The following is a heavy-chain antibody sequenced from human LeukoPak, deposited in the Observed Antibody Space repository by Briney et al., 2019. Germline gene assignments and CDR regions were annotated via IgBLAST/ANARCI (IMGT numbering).Heavy chain of an antibody. CDR3: APYYYGSGSSDY. CDR2: ISGGGDIT. D-gene: IGHD3-10*01. V-gene: IGHV3-23*01. J-gene: IGHJ4*02. Sequence: GGSLRLSCAASGLTFSNYAMSWVRQAPGKGLEWVSTISGGGDITFYADSVKGRFTISRGNSRNALFLQMHSLRVDDTAVYYCAPYYYGSGSSDYWGQGTLVTVSS. CDR1: GLTFSNYA.